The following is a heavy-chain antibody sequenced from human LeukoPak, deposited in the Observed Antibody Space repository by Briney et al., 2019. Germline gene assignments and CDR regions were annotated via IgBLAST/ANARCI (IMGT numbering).Heavy chain of an antibody. CDR1: GYTFTTYA. CDR3: ARCNYYDSSGYYCDAFDI. Sequence: ASVKVSCKASGYTFTTYAMNWVRQAPGQGLEWMGWISAYNGNTNYAQKLQGRVTMTRDMSTSTVYMELSSLRSEDTAVYYCARCNYYDSSGYYCDAFDIWGQGTMVTVSS. CDR2: ISAYNGNT. J-gene: IGHJ3*02. V-gene: IGHV1-18*01. D-gene: IGHD3-22*01.